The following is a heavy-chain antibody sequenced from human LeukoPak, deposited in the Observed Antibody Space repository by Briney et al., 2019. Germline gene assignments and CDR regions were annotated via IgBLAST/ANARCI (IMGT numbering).Heavy chain of an antibody. V-gene: IGHV3-15*01. CDR1: GFTFSNYE. CDR2: IKSKTNGETR. Sequence: GGSLRLSCAASGFTFSNYEMNWVRQAPGKGLEWVGLIKSKTNGETRDYAAPVKGRFTISRDNAKNSLYLQMNSLRAEDTAVYYCARGGSGSFYWGQGTLVTVSS. CDR3: ARGGSGSFY. D-gene: IGHD1-26*01. J-gene: IGHJ4*02.